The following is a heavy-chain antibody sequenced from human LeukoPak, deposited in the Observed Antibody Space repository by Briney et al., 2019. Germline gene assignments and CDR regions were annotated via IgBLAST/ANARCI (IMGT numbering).Heavy chain of an antibody. CDR1: GFIFSSYG. CDR2: IGNSGSTV. V-gene: IGHV3-48*01. CDR3: ARPDYYRGAGSYGGDY. D-gene: IGHD3-10*01. J-gene: IGHJ4*02. Sequence: GGSLRLSCAASGFIFSSYGMNWVRQVPGKGLEWISYIGNSGSTVIYADSVKGRFTISRDNAKNSLYLQMDSLRAEDTAVYYCARPDYYRGAGSYGGDYWGQGTLVTVSS.